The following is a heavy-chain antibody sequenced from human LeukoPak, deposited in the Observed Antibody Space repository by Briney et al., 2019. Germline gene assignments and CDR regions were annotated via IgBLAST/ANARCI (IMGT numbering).Heavy chain of an antibody. CDR2: IYTSGST. CDR1: GGSISSSSYY. Sequence: PSETLSLTCTVSGGSISSSSYYWGWIRQPPGKGLEWIGRIYTSGSTNYNPSLKSRVTMSVDTSKNQFSLKLSSVTAADTAVYYCARDLSDYYDSSGYERGGFDYWGQGTLVTVSS. J-gene: IGHJ4*02. V-gene: IGHV4-39*07. D-gene: IGHD3-22*01. CDR3: ARDLSDYYDSSGYERGGFDY.